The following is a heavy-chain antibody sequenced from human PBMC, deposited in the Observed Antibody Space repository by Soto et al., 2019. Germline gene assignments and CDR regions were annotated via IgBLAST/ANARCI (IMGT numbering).Heavy chain of an antibody. CDR2: IYYSGST. Sequence: PSETLSLTCTVSGRSISSYYWSWIRQPPGKGLEWIGYIYYSGSTNYNPSLKSRVTISVDTSKNQFSLKLSSVTAADTAVYYCARHGRNILTGYYKDWFDPWGQGTLVTVS. CDR1: GRSISSYY. CDR3: ARHGRNILTGYYKDWFDP. V-gene: IGHV4-59*08. J-gene: IGHJ5*02. D-gene: IGHD3-9*01.